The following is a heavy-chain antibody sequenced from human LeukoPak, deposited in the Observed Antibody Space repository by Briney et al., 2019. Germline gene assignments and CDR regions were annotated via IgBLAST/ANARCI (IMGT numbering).Heavy chain of an antibody. J-gene: IGHJ3*02. Sequence: GGSLRLSCAASGFTFDDCGMSWVRHAPGKGLEWVSGINGNGGSTGYGDSMKGRFTISRDNAKNSLYLQMNSLRVEDTALYHCARNYHGSGSTAFDIWGQGTMVTVSS. CDR2: INGNGGST. V-gene: IGHV3-20*01. D-gene: IGHD3-10*01. CDR3: ARNYHGSGSTAFDI. CDR1: GFTFDDCG.